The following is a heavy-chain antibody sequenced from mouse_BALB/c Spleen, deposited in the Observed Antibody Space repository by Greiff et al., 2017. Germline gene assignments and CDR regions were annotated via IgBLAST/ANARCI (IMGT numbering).Heavy chain of an antibody. CDR2: INPYNGDT. J-gene: IGHJ2*01. D-gene: IGHD1-1*01. Sequence: LVESGPELVKPGASVKISCKASGYSFTGYFMNWVKQSHGKSLEWIGRINPYNGDTFYNQKFKGKATLTVDKSSSTAHMELLSLTSEDSAVYYCGREAAYYGSIFDYWGQGTTLTVSS. CDR3: GREAAYYGSIFDY. CDR1: GYSFTGYF. V-gene: IGHV1-37*01.